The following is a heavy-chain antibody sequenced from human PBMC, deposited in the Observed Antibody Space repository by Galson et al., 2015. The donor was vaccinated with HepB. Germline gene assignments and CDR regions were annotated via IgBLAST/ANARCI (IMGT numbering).Heavy chain of an antibody. V-gene: IGHV4-4*07. CDR3: AREWRGDLRFLEFAAFDP. CDR2: IYTSGST. Sequence: SETLSLTCSVSGGSISGYHWNWIRQPAGKRLEWIGRIYTSGSTNYNPSFRSRVSMSLDMSKNQVSLKLRSVTAADTAVYFCAREWRGDLRFLEFAAFDPWGQGTKVTVSS. D-gene: IGHD3-3*01. J-gene: IGHJ3*01. CDR1: GGSISGYH.